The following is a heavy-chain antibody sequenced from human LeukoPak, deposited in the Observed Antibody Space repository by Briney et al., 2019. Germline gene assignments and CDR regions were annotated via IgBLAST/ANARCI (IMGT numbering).Heavy chain of an antibody. V-gene: IGHV4-4*02. CDR3: ARDGYDILTGYLS. D-gene: IGHD3-9*01. Sequence: SETLSLTCAVSGGSISSSNWWSWVRQPPGKGLEWIGEIYHSGSTNYNPSLKSRVTISVDKSKNQFSLKLSSVTAADTAVYYCARDGYDILTGYLSWGQGTLVTVSS. CDR1: GGSISSSNW. J-gene: IGHJ4*02. CDR2: IYHSGST.